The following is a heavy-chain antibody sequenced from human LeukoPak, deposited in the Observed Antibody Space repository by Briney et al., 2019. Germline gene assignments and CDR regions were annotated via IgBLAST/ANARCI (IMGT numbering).Heavy chain of an antibody. J-gene: IGHJ4*02. CDR3: AKGSTYYYDSSGYLAS. V-gene: IGHV4-61*01. Sequence: SETLSLTCTVSGGSVSSATYYWSWIRQPPGKGLEWIGYIYYSGSTRYNPSLKSRVTISMDTSKNQFSLKLSSVTAADTALYYCAKGSTYYYDSSGYLASWGQGTLVTVSS. D-gene: IGHD3-22*01. CDR2: IYYSGST. CDR1: GGSVSSATYY.